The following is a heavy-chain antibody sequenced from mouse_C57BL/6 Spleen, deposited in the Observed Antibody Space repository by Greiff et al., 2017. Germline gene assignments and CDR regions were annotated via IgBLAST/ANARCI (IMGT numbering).Heavy chain of an antibody. CDR2: IDPEDGET. Sequence: VQLQQSGAELVKPGASVKLSCTASGFNIKDYYMHWVKQRTEQGLEWIGRIDPEDGETKYAPKFQGKATLTADTSSNTAYLQLSSLTSEDTAVYYCADYGSSSNPLSWYFDVWGTGTTVTVSS. D-gene: IGHD1-1*01. CDR1: GFNIKDYY. CDR3: ADYGSSSNPLSWYFDV. J-gene: IGHJ1*03. V-gene: IGHV14-2*01.